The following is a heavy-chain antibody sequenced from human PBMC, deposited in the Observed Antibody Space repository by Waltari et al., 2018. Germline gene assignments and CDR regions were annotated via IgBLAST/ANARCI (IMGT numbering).Heavy chain of an antibody. D-gene: IGHD6-13*01. J-gene: IGHJ3*02. CDR3: WQQRSAAGPDI. Sequence: EVQLVESGGGLVQPGGSLRLSCAASGFSFSSYWMHWVRPAPGKGLVWVSRINSDGSSTSYADSVKGRFTISRDNAKNTLHLQMNSLRAEDTAVYYCWQQRSAAGPDIWGQGTMVTVSS. CDR2: INSDGSST. CDR1: GFSFSSYW. V-gene: IGHV3-74*01.